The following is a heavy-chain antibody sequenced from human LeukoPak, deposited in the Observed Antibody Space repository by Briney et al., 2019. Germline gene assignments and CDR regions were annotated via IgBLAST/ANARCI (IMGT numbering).Heavy chain of an antibody. Sequence: GGSLRLSCATSGFTFSNYAMSWVRQAPGKGLEWVSGISGSGASTYYADSVKGRFTIYRDNSKNTLYLQMDNQRPEDTAMYYCAKDESHSSGWYYFDYWGQGTLVTVSS. CDR1: GFTFSNYA. J-gene: IGHJ4*02. CDR2: ISGSGAST. D-gene: IGHD6-19*01. V-gene: IGHV3-23*01. CDR3: AKDESHSSGWYYFDY.